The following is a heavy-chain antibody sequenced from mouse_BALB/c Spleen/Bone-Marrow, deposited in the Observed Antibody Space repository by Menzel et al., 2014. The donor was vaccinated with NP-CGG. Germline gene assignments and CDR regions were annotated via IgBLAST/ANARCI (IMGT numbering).Heavy chain of an antibody. CDR2: IDPANGNT. Sequence: VQRVESGAELVKPGASVKLSCTASGFNIKDTXXHWVKQRPEQGLEWIGRIDPANGNTKYDPKFQGKATITADTSSNTAYLQLSSLTSEDTAVYYCARGDYGGFAYWGQGTLVTVSA. CDR1: GFNIKDTX. CDR3: ARGDYGGFAY. J-gene: IGHJ3*01. V-gene: IGHV14-3*02. D-gene: IGHD2-4*01.